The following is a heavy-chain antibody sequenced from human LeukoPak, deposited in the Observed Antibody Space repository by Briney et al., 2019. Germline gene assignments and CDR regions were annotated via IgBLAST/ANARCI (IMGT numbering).Heavy chain of an antibody. Sequence: GASVKVSCKASGYTFTGYYMHWVRQAPGQGLEWMGRIIPILGIANYAQKFQGRVTITADKSTSTAYMELSSLRSEDTAVYYCARWIPGGEHGIPIENWGQGTLVTVSS. V-gene: IGHV1-69*02. CDR2: IIPILGIA. CDR3: ARWIPGGEHGIPIEN. CDR1: GYTFTGYY. D-gene: IGHD2-21*01. J-gene: IGHJ4*02.